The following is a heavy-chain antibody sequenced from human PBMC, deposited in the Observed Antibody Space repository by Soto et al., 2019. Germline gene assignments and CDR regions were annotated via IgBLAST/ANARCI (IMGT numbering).Heavy chain of an antibody. CDR2: ITAYNGNT. Sequence: QVQLVQSGAEVKKPGASVKVSCKASGYTFTSYGISWVRQAPGQGLGGMGWITAYNGNTNYAQKLQGRVTMTTDTSTSTAYMELRSLRSDDTAVYYCATAILGGSYDAFDIWGQGTMVTVSS. V-gene: IGHV1-18*04. CDR3: ATAILGGSYDAFDI. CDR1: GYTFTSYG. J-gene: IGHJ3*02. D-gene: IGHD2-15*01.